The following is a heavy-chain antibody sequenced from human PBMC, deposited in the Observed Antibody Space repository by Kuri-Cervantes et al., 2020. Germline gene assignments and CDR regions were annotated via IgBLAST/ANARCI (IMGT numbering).Heavy chain of an antibody. Sequence: SETLSLTCAVYGGSFSDYYWSWIRQPPGKGLEWIGYMHYSGSGSANYSPSLKSRVTISLDTSKNQFSLNLNSVTAADTAVYYCARDNYGSLDFWGQGTMVTVSS. D-gene: IGHD3-10*01. V-gene: IGHV4-59*01. CDR3: ARDNYGSLDF. CDR2: MHYSGSGSA. J-gene: IGHJ3*01. CDR1: GGSFSDYY.